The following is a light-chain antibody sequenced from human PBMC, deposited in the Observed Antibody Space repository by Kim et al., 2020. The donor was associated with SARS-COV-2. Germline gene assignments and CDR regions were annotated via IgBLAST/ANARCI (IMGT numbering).Light chain of an antibody. J-gene: IGKJ1*01. CDR3: QQYNSHST. CDR2: DAS. CDR1: RSLSNR. V-gene: IGKV1-5*01. Sequence: SASVGGRVAITCRASRSLSNRLAGYQVKPGKAPKLLIYDASTLDTGVPSRFSGGVSGTDFTLNISSLQPDDFATYYCQQYNSHSTFGQGTKVDIK.